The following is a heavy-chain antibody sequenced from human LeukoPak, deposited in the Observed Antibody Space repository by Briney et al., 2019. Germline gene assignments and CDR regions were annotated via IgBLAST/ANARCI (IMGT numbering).Heavy chain of an antibody. V-gene: IGHV3-30*18. Sequence: GRSLRLSCAASGFTFSSYGMHWVRQAPGKGLEWVSAISYDGNNKNYGDSVKGRFTISRDNSKNTLYLQMNSLRAEDTAVYYCAKDKQKYYYDSSGYYFDSWGQGTLVTVSS. CDR3: AKDKQKYYYDSSGYYFDS. CDR2: ISYDGNNK. D-gene: IGHD3-22*01. J-gene: IGHJ4*02. CDR1: GFTFSSYG.